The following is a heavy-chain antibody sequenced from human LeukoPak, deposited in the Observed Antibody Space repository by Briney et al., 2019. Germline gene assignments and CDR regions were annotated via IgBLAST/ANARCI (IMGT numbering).Heavy chain of an antibody. Sequence: GGSLRPSCAASGFTFSYFWMSWVRQAPGKGLEWVANINLDGTEKHYVDSVKGRFTISRDNARKSLYLQMNSLRAEDTAVYYCARDNVGATPFDYWGQGTLVTVSS. V-gene: IGHV3-7*05. J-gene: IGHJ4*02. CDR2: INLDGTEK. CDR1: GFTFSYFW. CDR3: ARDNVGATPFDY. D-gene: IGHD1-26*01.